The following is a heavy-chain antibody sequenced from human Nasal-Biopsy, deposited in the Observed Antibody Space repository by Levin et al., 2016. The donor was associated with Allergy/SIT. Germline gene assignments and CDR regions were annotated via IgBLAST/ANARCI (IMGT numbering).Heavy chain of an antibody. J-gene: IGHJ4*02. CDR1: GFTFTDYA. CDR2: IPWNSNNM. Sequence: SLKISCAASGFTFTDYAIHWVRLTPGKGLEWVSGIPWNSNNMAYADSVKGRFTISRDNAKNSVYLQMDSLRPEDTALYYCVKDTNKWQWLTNHFDTWGQGTLVTVSS. CDR3: VKDTNKWQWLTNHFDT. V-gene: IGHV3-9*01. D-gene: IGHD6-19*01.